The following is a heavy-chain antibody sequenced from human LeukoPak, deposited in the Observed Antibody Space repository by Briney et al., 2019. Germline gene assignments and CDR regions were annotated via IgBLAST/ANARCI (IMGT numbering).Heavy chain of an antibody. V-gene: IGHV4-39*07. Sequence: PSETLSLTCTVSGGSISGSTYYWAWIRQPPGKGLEWIGGIHYSGSTYYNTSLESRVTISVDTSKNQFSLKLSSVTAADTAVYYCARSEVVTWAWNYWGQGTLVTVSS. CDR3: ARSEVVTWAWNY. J-gene: IGHJ4*02. D-gene: IGHD4-23*01. CDR1: GGSISGSTYY. CDR2: IHYSGST.